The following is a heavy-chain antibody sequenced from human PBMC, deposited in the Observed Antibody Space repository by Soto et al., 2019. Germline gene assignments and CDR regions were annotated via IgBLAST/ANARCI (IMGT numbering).Heavy chain of an antibody. CDR1: GGTFSSYA. D-gene: IGHD1-26*01. CDR2: IIPIFGTA. CDR3: ARGVGATGPPHYYYYYGMDV. Sequence: ASVKVSCKASGGTFSSYAISWVRQAPGQGLEWMGGIIPIFGTANYAQKFQGRVTITADESTSTAYMELSSLRSEDTAVYYCARGVGATGPPHYYYYYGMDVWGQGTTVTVSS. J-gene: IGHJ6*02. V-gene: IGHV1-69*13.